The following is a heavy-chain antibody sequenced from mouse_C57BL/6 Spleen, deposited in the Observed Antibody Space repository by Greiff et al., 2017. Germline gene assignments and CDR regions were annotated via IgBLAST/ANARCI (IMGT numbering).Heavy chain of an antibody. D-gene: IGHD1-1*01. V-gene: IGHV1-55*01. CDR2: IYPGSGST. CDR3: ERNYGSSQGAMDY. CDR1: GYTFTSYW. Sequence: VQLQQPGAELVKPGASVKMSCKASGYTFTSYWITWVKQRPGQGLEWIGDIYPGSGSTNYNEKFKSKATLTVDTSASTAYMQLSSLTSEDSAVYYCERNYGSSQGAMDYWGQGTSVTVSS. J-gene: IGHJ4*01.